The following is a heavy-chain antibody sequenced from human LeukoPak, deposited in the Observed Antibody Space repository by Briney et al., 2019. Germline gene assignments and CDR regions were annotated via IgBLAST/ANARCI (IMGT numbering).Heavy chain of an antibody. CDR1: GGSISSGSYY. D-gene: IGHD3-3*01. CDR3: ARDVVDYDFWSGYSYWYFDL. Sequence: SETLSLTCTVSGGSISSGSYYWSWIRQPAGKGLEWIGRIYTSGSTNYNPSLKSRVTISVDASKNQFSLKLGSVTAADTAVYYCARDVVDYDFWSGYSYWYFDLWGRGTLVTVSS. V-gene: IGHV4-61*02. J-gene: IGHJ2*01. CDR2: IYTSGST.